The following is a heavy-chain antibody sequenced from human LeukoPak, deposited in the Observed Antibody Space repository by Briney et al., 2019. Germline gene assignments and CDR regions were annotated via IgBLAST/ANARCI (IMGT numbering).Heavy chain of an antibody. Sequence: SETLSLTCTVSGGSISSSSYYWGWIRQPPGKGLEWIGSIYYSGSTYYNPSLKSRVTISVDTSKNQFSLKLSSVTAADTAVYYCAREVRSSGSYMSYYYYMDVWGKGTTVTVSS. V-gene: IGHV4-39*07. CDR3: AREVRSSGSYMSYYYYMDV. D-gene: IGHD1-26*01. J-gene: IGHJ6*03. CDR1: GGSISSSSYY. CDR2: IYYSGST.